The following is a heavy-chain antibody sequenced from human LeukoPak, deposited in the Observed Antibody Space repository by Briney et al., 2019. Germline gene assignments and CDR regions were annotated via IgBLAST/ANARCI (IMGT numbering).Heavy chain of an antibody. V-gene: IGHV3-74*01. D-gene: IGHD3-22*01. CDR2: IDSDGSST. CDR3: ARETVYYDSSGSSPLFDY. Sequence: GGSLRLSCAASGFTFSSYWMHWVRQAPGKGLVWVSRIDSDGSSTTYADSVKGRFTISRDNAKNSLYLQMNSLRAEDTAVYYCARETVYYDSSGSSPLFDYRGQGTLVTVSS. CDR1: GFTFSSYW. J-gene: IGHJ4*02.